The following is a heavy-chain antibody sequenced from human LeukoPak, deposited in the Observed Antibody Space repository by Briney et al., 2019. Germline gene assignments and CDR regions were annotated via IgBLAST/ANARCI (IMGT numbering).Heavy chain of an antibody. CDR3: ARDRIAMVRGDGTFDY. V-gene: IGHV3-48*03. CDR1: GFTFSSYE. Sequence: GGSLRLSCAASGFTFSSYEMNWVCQAPGKGLEWVSYISSSGSTIYYADSVKGRFTISRDNAKNSLYLQMNSLRAEDTAVYYCARDRIAMVRGDGTFDYWGQGTLVTVSS. J-gene: IGHJ4*02. CDR2: ISSSGSTI. D-gene: IGHD3-10*01.